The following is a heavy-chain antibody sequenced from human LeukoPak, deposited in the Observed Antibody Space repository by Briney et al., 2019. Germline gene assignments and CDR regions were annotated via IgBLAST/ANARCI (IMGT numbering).Heavy chain of an antibody. CDR2: IRYDGSNK. CDR3: AKEAWRITIFGVVIPPDY. J-gene: IGHJ4*02. Sequence: GGSLRLSCAASGFTFSSYGMHWVRQAPGKGLEWVAFIRYDGSNKYYADSVKGRFTISRDNSKNTLYLQMNSLRAEDTAGYYCAKEAWRITIFGVVIPPDYWGQGTLVTVSS. CDR1: GFTFSSYG. D-gene: IGHD3-3*01. V-gene: IGHV3-30*02.